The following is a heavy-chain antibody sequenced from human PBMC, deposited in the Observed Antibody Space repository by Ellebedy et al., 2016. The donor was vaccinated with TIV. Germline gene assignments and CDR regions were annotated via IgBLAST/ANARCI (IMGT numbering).Heavy chain of an antibody. CDR2: IYQSGST. J-gene: IGHJ4*02. CDR1: GSSISSDYY. Sequence: MPSETLSLTCSVSGSSISSDYYWGWIRQPPGKGLEWSGSIYQSGSTYFNPSLESRVTISVDRSMHQFSLRLSSVPASDTAVYYCASGTFEVGDYWGQGTLVTVSS. CDR3: ASGTFEVGDY. D-gene: IGHD1-26*01. V-gene: IGHV4-38-2*02.